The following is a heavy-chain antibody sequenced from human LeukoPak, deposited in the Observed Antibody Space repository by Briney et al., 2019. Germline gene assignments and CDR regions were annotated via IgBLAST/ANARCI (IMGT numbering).Heavy chain of an antibody. V-gene: IGHV3-9*01. D-gene: IGHD6-19*01. CDR3: AKLGYSSGWYEFDY. CDR2: ISWNSGSI. CDR1: GFTFDDYA. J-gene: IGHJ4*02. Sequence: SLRLSCAASGFTFDDYAMHWVRQAPGKGLEWVSGISWNSGSIGYADSVKGRFTISRDNAKNSLYLQMNSLRAEDTALYYCAKLGYSSGWYEFDYWGQGTLVTVSS.